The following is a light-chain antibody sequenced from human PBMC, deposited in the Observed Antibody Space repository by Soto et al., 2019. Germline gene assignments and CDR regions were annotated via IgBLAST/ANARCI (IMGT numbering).Light chain of an antibody. J-gene: IGKJ1*01. CDR1: QSVSRNY. Sequence: NILTQSPGTLSLYPGERATLSWRAGQSVSRNYLALYQQKPGQAPRLLIYAASSRATGIPDRFIGSGSGTDFTLTIRRMEPEDFAVDDCQQYGSSGTFGQGTKVDIK. V-gene: IGKV3-20*01. CDR3: QQYGSSGT. CDR2: AAS.